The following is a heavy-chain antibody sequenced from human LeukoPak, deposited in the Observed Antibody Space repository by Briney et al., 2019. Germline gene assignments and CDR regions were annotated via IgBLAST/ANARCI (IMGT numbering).Heavy chain of an antibody. D-gene: IGHD3-3*01. CDR3: ARGPGFLTDY. CDR1: GFTFNSYW. Sequence: GGFLRLSCAASGFTFNSYWMTWFRQAPGQGLEWVANIKPDGSAKYCVDSVKGRFTISRDNAKNSLYLQMNSLRVEDTAVYYCARGPGFLTDYWGQGTLVTVSS. CDR2: IKPDGSAK. J-gene: IGHJ4*02. V-gene: IGHV3-7*01.